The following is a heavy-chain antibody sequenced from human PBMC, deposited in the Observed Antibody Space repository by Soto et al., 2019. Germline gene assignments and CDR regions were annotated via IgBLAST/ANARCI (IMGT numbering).Heavy chain of an antibody. Sequence: EVQVLESGGGLVQPGGSLRLSCAASGFTFSSYVMSWVRQAPGKGLEWVSAISGSGDSTYYADSVKGRFTISRDNSKNTLYLQMNSLRAEDTAVYYCAKMGAGTTSWIRDYWGQGTLITVSS. V-gene: IGHV3-23*01. D-gene: IGHD1-7*01. CDR2: ISGSGDST. CDR1: GFTFSSYV. J-gene: IGHJ4*02. CDR3: AKMGAGTTSWIRDY.